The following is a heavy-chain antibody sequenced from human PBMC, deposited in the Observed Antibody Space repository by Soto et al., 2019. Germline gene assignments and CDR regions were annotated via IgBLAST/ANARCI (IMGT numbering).Heavy chain of an antibody. V-gene: IGHV3-23*01. CDR1: GFTFSSYA. CDR2: ISGSGGST. CDR3: AKGIAAAPRYGMDV. D-gene: IGHD6-13*01. Sequence: GGSLRLSCAASGFTFSSYAMSWVRQAPGKGLEWVSAISGSGGSTYYADSVKGRFTISRDNSKNTLYLQMNSLRAEDTAVYYCAKGIAAAPRYGMDVWGQGTTVTVSS. J-gene: IGHJ6*02.